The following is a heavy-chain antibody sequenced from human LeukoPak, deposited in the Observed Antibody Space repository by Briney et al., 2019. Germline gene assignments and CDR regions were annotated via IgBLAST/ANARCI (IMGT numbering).Heavy chain of an antibody. D-gene: IGHD5-18*01. Sequence: HPGGSLRLSCAASGFTFDNYAMTWVRQPPGKGLEWVSSIVSSGDATYYADPVKGRFTISRDNSKNTLYLQMNSLRAEDTAVYYCAKERGYSYGSFDYWGQGTLVTVSS. CDR2: IVSSGDAT. CDR1: GFTFDNYA. V-gene: IGHV3-23*01. CDR3: AKERGYSYGSFDY. J-gene: IGHJ4*02.